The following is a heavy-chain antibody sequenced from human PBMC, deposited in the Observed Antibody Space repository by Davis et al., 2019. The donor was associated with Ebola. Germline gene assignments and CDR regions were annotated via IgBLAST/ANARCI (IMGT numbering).Heavy chain of an antibody. CDR3: ASSWDY. CDR1: GFTFSDYY. Sequence: GGSLRLSCAASGFTFSDYYMSWVRQTPGKGLEWLSYISSSGNTLYYADSVKGRFTISRDNAENSLYLQMTSLRDEDTAVYYGASSWDYWGQGTLVTVST. CDR2: ISSSGNTL. V-gene: IGHV3-11*04. D-gene: IGHD6-6*01. J-gene: IGHJ4*02.